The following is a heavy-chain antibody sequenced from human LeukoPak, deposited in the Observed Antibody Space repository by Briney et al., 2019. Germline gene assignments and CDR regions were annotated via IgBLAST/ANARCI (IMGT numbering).Heavy chain of an antibody. CDR2: ISYDGSNK. CDR3: ARVRTVIAAAGTDY. CDR1: GFTFSSYA. D-gene: IGHD6-13*01. Sequence: GGSLRLSCAASGFTFSSYAMHWVRQAPGKGLEWVAVISYDGSNKYYADSVKGRFTISRDNSKNTLSLQMNSLRAEDSAVYYCARVRTVIAAAGTDYWGQGTLVTVSS. V-gene: IGHV3-30*04. J-gene: IGHJ4*02.